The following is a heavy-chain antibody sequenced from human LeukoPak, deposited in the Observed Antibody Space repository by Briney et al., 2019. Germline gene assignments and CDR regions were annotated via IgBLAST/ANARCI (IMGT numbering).Heavy chain of an antibody. CDR2: IDHSGRT. Sequence: SETLSLTCTVSGGSISSYYWSWIRQPPGKGLEWIGEIDHSGRTNSNASLKSRVTISVDTSKNQFSLRLSSVTAADTAVYYCARKSIVTAGRKPYDYWDQGALVTVSP. CDR1: GGSISSYY. CDR3: ARKSIVTAGRKPYDY. D-gene: IGHD6-13*01. V-gene: IGHV4-34*01. J-gene: IGHJ4*02.